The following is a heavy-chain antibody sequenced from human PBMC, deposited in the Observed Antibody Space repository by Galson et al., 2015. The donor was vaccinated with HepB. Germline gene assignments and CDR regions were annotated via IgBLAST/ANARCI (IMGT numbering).Heavy chain of an antibody. Sequence: QSGAEVKKPGESLRISCKGSGYSFTSYWISWVRQMPGKGLEWMGRIDPSDSYTNYSPSFQGHVTISADKSISTAYLQWSSLKASDTAMYYCARRLHCSSTSCRKRDDAFDIWGQGTMVTVSS. CDR3: ARRLHCSSTSCRKRDDAFDI. J-gene: IGHJ3*02. D-gene: IGHD2-2*01. CDR1: GYSFTSYW. V-gene: IGHV5-10-1*01. CDR2: IDPSDSYT.